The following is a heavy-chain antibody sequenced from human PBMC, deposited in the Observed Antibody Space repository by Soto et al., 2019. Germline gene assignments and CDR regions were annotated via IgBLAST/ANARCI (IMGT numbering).Heavy chain of an antibody. Sequence: PSETLSLTCTVSGGSISSYYWSWIRQPPGKGLEWIGYIYYTGSTNYNPSLKSRVTISVDTSKKQFSLKLSSVTAADTAVYYCARVSGSYYYGMDVWGQGTTVTVSS. CDR1: GGSISSYY. J-gene: IGHJ6*02. CDR3: ARVSGSYYYGMDV. V-gene: IGHV4-59*12. CDR2: IYYTGST. D-gene: IGHD1-26*01.